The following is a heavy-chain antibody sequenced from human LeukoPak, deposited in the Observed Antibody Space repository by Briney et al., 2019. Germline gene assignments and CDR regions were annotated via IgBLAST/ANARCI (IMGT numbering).Heavy chain of an antibody. J-gene: IGHJ4*02. D-gene: IGHD1-14*01. CDR2: IKEDGSEQ. Sequence: PGGSLRLSCVASGFSFSRYWMSWVRQAPGKGLEWVANIKEDGSEQYYADSLKGRFTISRDNVKNSLYLHINSLRAEDTAVYYCAGDSFETDIDYWGQGTLVTVSS. CDR1: GFSFSRYW. V-gene: IGHV3-7*01. CDR3: AGDSFETDIDY.